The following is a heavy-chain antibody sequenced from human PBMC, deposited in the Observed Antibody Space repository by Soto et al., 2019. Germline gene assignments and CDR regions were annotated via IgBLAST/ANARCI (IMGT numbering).Heavy chain of an antibody. CDR2: ISSSSTFI. V-gene: IGHV3-21*01. J-gene: IGHJ6*02. CDR1: GFTFNSYS. CDR3: ARGRPTGYSYYGMDV. D-gene: IGHD1-1*01. Sequence: GGSLRLSCAASGFTFNSYSMNWVRQAPGEGLEWVSSISSSSTFIYDADSVKGRFSISRDNAKNSLFLQMNSLRAEDTAVYFCARGRPTGYSYYGMDVWGQGTTVTVSS.